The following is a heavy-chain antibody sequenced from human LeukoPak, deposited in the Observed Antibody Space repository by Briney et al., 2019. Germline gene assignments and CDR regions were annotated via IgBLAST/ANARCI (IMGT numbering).Heavy chain of an antibody. CDR1: GYTFTGYY. CDR2: INPNSGGT. J-gene: IGHJ4*02. D-gene: IGHD2-21*02. Sequence: ASVKVSCKASGYTFTGYYVHWVRQAPGQGLEWMGWINPNSGGTNYAQKFQGRVTMTRDTSISTAYMELSRLRSDDTAVYYCARSVVTAVGGGYWGQGTLATVSS. V-gene: IGHV1-2*02. CDR3: ARSVVTAVGGGY.